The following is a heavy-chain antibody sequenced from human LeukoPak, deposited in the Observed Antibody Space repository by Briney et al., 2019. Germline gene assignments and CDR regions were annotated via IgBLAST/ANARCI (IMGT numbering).Heavy chain of an antibody. D-gene: IGHD3-22*01. CDR2: ISSSGST. CDR3: ARDNYYDSSGYDY. CDR1: GDSISSGDYY. J-gene: IGHJ4*02. Sequence: SQTLSLTCTVSGDSISSGDYYWSWIRQPAGKGLEWIGRISSSGSTNYNPSLKSRVTISVDTSKNQLSLKLSSVTAADTAVYYCARDNYYDSSGYDYWGQGTLVTVSS. V-gene: IGHV4-61*02.